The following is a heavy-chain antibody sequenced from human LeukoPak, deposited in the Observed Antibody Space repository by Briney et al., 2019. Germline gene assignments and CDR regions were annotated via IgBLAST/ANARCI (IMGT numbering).Heavy chain of an antibody. CDR3: ARVGPLWFGELFTPLPYYYYYGMDV. CDR2: ISSSSSTI. CDR1: GFTFSSYA. V-gene: IGHV3-48*02. J-gene: IGHJ6*02. Sequence: QSGGPLRLSCAASGFTFSSYAMSWVRQAPGKGLEWVSYISSSSSTIYYADSVRGRFTISRDNAKNSLYLQMNSLRDEDTAVYYCARVGPLWFGELFTPLPYYYYYGMDVWGQGTTVTVS. D-gene: IGHD3-10*01.